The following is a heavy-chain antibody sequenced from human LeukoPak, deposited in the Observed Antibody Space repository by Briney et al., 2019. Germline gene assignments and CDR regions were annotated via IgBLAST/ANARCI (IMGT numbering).Heavy chain of an antibody. Sequence: PGGSLRLSCAASGFTFSSYAMHWVRQAPGKGLEWVAVISYDGSNKYYADSVKGRFTISRDNSKNTLYLQMNSLRAEDTAVYYCARASGQHYYDSSGYLDYWGQGTLVTVSS. D-gene: IGHD3-22*01. CDR2: ISYDGSNK. V-gene: IGHV3-30-3*01. J-gene: IGHJ4*02. CDR3: ARASGQHYYDSSGYLDY. CDR1: GFTFSSYA.